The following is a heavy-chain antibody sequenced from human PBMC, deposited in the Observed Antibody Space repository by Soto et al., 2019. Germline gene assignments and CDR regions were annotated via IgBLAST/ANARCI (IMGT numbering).Heavy chain of an antibody. CDR2: INDRGDTT. Sequence: GGSLRLCCAASGFIINRDALSWVRQAPGKGLEWVAAINDRGDTTHYADSVKGRFTISRDTSKNTLYLQMNTLRAEDTAVYYCAKDKPGTTSFDYWGRGTLVTVSS. CDR1: GFIINRDA. J-gene: IGHJ4*02. CDR3: AKDKPGTTSFDY. D-gene: IGHD1-1*01. V-gene: IGHV3-23*01.